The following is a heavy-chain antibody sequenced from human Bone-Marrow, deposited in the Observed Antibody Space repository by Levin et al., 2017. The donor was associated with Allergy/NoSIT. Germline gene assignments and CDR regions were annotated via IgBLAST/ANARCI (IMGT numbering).Heavy chain of an antibody. D-gene: IGHD3-3*01. CDR2: IIPIFGTA. V-gene: IGHV1-69*13. J-gene: IGHJ5*02. CDR1: GGTFSSYA. CDR3: ARSRNLYYDFWSGYPDDNWFDP. Sequence: SVKVSCKASGGTFSSYAISWVRQAPGQGLEWMGGIIPIFGTANYAQKFQGRVTITADESTSTAYMELSSLRSEDTAVYYCARSRNLYYDFWSGYPDDNWFDPWGQGTLVTVSS.